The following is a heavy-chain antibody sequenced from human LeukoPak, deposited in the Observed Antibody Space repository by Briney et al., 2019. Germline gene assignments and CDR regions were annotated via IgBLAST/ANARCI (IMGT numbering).Heavy chain of an antibody. J-gene: IGHJ4*02. CDR1: GGSISSGGYY. Sequence: NPSETLSLTCTVSGGSISSGGYYWSWIRQHPGKGLEWIGYIYYSGSTYYNPSLKSRVTISVDTSKNQFSLKLSSVTAADTAVYYCAIDFPNGDYGDYFDYWGQGTLVTVSS. CDR3: AIDFPNGDYGDYFDY. D-gene: IGHD4-17*01. V-gene: IGHV4-31*03. CDR2: IYYSGST.